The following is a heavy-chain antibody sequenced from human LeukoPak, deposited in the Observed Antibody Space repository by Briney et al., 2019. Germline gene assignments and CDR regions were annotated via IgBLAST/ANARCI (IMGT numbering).Heavy chain of an antibody. CDR3: ARINYIAARPVNWFDP. V-gene: IGHV1-2*02. CDR1: GYTFTGYY. CDR2: INPNSGGT. Sequence: GASVKVSCKASGYTFTGYYMHWVRQAPGQGLEWMGWINPNSGGTNYAQKFQGRVTMTRDTSISTAYMELSRLRSDDTAVYYCARINYIAARPVNWFDPWGQGTLVTVSS. J-gene: IGHJ5*02. D-gene: IGHD6-6*01.